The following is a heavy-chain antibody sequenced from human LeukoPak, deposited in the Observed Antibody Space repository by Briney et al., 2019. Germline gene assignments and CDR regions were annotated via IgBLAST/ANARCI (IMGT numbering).Heavy chain of an antibody. CDR3: ARGASYYAPFDY. J-gene: IGHJ4*02. CDR2: INHSGST. D-gene: IGHD3-10*01. CDR1: GGSFSGYY. Sequence: SESLSLTCAVYGGSFSGYYWSWIRQPPGKGLEWIGEINHSGSTNYNPSLKSRVTISVDTSKNQFSLKLSSVTAADTAVYYCARGASYYAPFDYWGQGTLVTVSS. V-gene: IGHV4-34*01.